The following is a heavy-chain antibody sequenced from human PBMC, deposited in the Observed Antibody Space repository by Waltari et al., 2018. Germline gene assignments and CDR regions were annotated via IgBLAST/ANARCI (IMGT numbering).Heavy chain of an antibody. CDR2: IYYSGST. D-gene: IGHD2-15*01. J-gene: IGHJ3*02. CDR1: GGSISSHY. CDR3: ARTGYGGNNDAFDI. V-gene: IGHV4-59*11. Sequence: QVQLQESGPGLVKPSETLSLTCTVSGGSISSHYWSWIRPPPGKGLEWIGYIYYSGSTNYNPSLKSRVTISVDTSKNQFSLKLSSVTAADTAVYYCARTGYGGNNDAFDIRGQGTMVTVSS.